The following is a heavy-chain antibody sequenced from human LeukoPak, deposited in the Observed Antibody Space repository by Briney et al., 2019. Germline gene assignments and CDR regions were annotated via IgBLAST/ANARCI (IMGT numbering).Heavy chain of an antibody. CDR1: GYTLTELS. J-gene: IGHJ5*02. CDR2: FDPEDGET. V-gene: IGHV1-24*01. CDR3: ARGRSMARGWFDP. Sequence: ASVKVSCKVSGYTLTELSMHWVRQAPGKGLEWMGGFDPEDGETIYAQKFQGRVTITADESTSTAYMELSSLRSEDTAVYYCARGRSMARGWFDPWGQGTLVTVSS. D-gene: IGHD2/OR15-2a*01.